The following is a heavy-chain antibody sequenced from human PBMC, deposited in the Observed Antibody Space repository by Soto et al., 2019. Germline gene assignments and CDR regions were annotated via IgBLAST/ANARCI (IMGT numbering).Heavy chain of an antibody. Sequence: QVQLVESGGGVVQPGRSLRLSCAASGFTFSSYGMHWVRQAPGKGLEWVAVISYDGSNKYYADSVKGRFTIPRDNSKNTLYLQMNSLRAEDTAVYYCAKTSRELTGIYYYYIDVWGKGTTVTVSS. CDR1: GFTFSSYG. J-gene: IGHJ6*03. V-gene: IGHV3-30*18. CDR2: ISYDGSNK. D-gene: IGHD2-8*02. CDR3: AKTSRELTGIYYYYIDV.